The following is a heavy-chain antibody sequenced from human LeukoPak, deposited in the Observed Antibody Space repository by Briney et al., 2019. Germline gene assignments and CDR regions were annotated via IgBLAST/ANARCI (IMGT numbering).Heavy chain of an antibody. D-gene: IGHD3-10*01. CDR2: IIPILGIA. V-gene: IGHV1-69*04. CDR1: EGTFSSYA. Sequence: SVKVSCKASEGTFSSYAISWVRQAPGQGLDWMGRIIPILGIANYAQKFQGRVTITADKSTSTAYMELRSLRSDDTAVYYCARDGNESGSGTFYSIGMDVWGHGTTVIVSS. CDR3: ARDGNESGSGTFYSIGMDV. J-gene: IGHJ6*02.